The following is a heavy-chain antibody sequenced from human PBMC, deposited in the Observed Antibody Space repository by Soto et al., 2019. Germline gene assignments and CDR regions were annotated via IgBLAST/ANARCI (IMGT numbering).Heavy chain of an antibody. CDR3: ARPIAARPGKNTVYYYYGMDV. V-gene: IGHV5-51*01. CDR2: IYPGDSDT. J-gene: IGHJ6*02. D-gene: IGHD6-6*01. Sequence: GESLKISCKGSGYSFTSYWIGWVRQMPGKGLEWMGIIYPGDSDTRYSPSFQGQVTISADKSISTAYLQWSSLKASDTAMYYCARPIAARPGKNTVYYYYGMDVWGQGTTVTVSS. CDR1: GYSFTSYW.